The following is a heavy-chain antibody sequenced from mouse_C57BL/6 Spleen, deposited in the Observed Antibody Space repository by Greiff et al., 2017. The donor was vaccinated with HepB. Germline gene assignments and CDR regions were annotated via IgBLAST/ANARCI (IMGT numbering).Heavy chain of an antibody. D-gene: IGHD4-1*01. CDR3: ARAKLGLYFDY. Sequence: VQLQQSGPELVKPGASVKISCKASGYTFTDYYMNWVKQSHGKSLEWIGDINPNNGGTSYNQKFKGKATLTVDKSSSTAYMELRSLTSEDSAVYYCARAKLGLYFDYWGQGTTLTVSS. V-gene: IGHV1-26*01. J-gene: IGHJ2*01. CDR2: INPNNGGT. CDR1: GYTFTDYY.